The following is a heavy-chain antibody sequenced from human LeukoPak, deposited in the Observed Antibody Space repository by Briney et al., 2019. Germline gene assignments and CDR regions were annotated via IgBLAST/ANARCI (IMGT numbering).Heavy chain of an antibody. Sequence: SQTLSLTCAISGDSVSSNSAARNWIRQSPSRGLEWLGRTYYRSKWYNDYAVSVKSRITINSDTSKNQFSLQLNSVTPEDTAVYYCARVAAAGRGMTGFDYWGQGTLVTVSS. CDR1: GDSVSSNSAA. V-gene: IGHV6-1*01. CDR3: ARVAAAGRGMTGFDY. J-gene: IGHJ4*02. D-gene: IGHD6-13*01. CDR2: TYYRSKWYN.